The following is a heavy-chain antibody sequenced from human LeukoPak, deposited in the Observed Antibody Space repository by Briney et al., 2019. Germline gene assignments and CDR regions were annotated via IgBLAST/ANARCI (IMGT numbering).Heavy chain of an antibody. CDR1: GGSISSYY. V-gene: IGHV4-59*12. CDR3: ARDSSGWSNFDY. Sequence: PSETLSLTCTVSGGSISSYYWSWIRQPPGEGLECIGYIYFSGGTNYNPSLKSRATISVDTSKNQFSLKLSSVTAADTAVYYCARDSSGWSNFDYWGQGTLVTVSS. J-gene: IGHJ4*02. D-gene: IGHD6-19*01. CDR2: IYFSGGT.